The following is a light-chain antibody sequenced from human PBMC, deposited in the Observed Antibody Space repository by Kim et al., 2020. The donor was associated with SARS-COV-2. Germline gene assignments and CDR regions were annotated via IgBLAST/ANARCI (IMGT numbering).Light chain of an antibody. CDR3: TTRDGSANSFV. CDR1: CSTGYC. CDR2: CKN. J-gene: IGLJ1*01. Sequence: SYELTQDPAVSSALQQTVRITCPGACSTGYCATWYHQTQGQAPVHFIYCKNNRPSGIPDLFSGVSSGNTASMTVTVAHAGDEAEYYCTTRDGSANSFVF. V-gene: IGLV3-19*01.